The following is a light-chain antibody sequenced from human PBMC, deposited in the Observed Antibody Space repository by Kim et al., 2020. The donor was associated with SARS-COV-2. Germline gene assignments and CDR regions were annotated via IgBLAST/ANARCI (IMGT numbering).Light chain of an antibody. CDR3: SSYTSSSTLL. CDR2: DVF. Sequence: GQAITIYCTGTSSDCGGYNTVSCYQQPPVKAPKLMIYDVFKRPSGISNRFSGSKSGNTASLTISGLQAEDEADYYCSSYTSSSTLLFGGGTQLTVL. V-gene: IGLV2-14*04. CDR1: SSDCGGYNT. J-gene: IGLJ2*01.